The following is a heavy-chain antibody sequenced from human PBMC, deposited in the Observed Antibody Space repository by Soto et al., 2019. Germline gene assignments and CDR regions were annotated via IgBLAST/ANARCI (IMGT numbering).Heavy chain of an antibody. Sequence: SETLSLTCAVYGGSFSGYYWSWIRQPPGKGLEWIGEINHSGSTNYNPSLKSRVTISVDTSKNQFSLKLSSVTAADTAVHYCARGGDGYEIYYYYYYMDVWGKGTTVTVSS. CDR2: INHSGST. D-gene: IGHD5-12*01. J-gene: IGHJ6*03. CDR1: GGSFSGYY. V-gene: IGHV4-34*01. CDR3: ARGGDGYEIYYYYYYMDV.